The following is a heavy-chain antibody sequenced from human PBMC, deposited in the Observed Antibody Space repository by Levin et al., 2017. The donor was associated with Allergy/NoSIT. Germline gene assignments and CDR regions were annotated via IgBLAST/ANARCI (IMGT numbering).Heavy chain of an antibody. D-gene: IGHD3-10*01. CDR2: IGTAGDT. V-gene: IGHV3-13*04. CDR1: GFTFSSYD. Sequence: GGSLRLSCAASGFTFSSYDMHWVRQATGKGLEWVSAIGTAGDTYYPGSVKGRFTISRENAKNSLYLQMNSLRAGDTAVYYCARGGSGSYYDYYYYYGMDVWGQGTTVTVSS. CDR3: ARGGSGSYYDYYYYYGMDV. J-gene: IGHJ6*02.